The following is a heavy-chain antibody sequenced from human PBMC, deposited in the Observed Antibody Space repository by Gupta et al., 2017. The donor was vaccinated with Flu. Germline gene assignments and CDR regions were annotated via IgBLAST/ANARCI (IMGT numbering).Heavy chain of an antibody. D-gene: IGHD1-1*01. V-gene: IGHV3-13*01. J-gene: IGHJ6*02. CDR2: IDTGGVT. CDR3: ARDRTARPRYGLDV. CDR1: GFTFSYYD. Sequence: EAQMVESGGDLVQRGGSLSLSCVTSGFTFSYYDIHWVRQVPGKGLEWVSTIDTGGVTYYSDSVKGRFTTSRENTKNSLYLQMNNLTAGDTAVYYCARDRTARPRYGLDVWGQGTTVTVSS.